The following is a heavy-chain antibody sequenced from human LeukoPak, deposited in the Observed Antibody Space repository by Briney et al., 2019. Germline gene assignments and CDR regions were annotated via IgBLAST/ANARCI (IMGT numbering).Heavy chain of an antibody. D-gene: IGHD3-22*01. CDR2: IIPIFRTA. CDR3: ARALRYYSDSSGYAFDY. J-gene: IGHJ4*02. CDR1: GGTFRSFA. V-gene: IGHV1-69*01. Sequence: SVKVSCKASGGTFRSFATSWVRQAPGQGLEWMGGIIPIFRTANYAQKFQGRVTITADESTSTAYMELSSLRSEDTAAYYCARALRYYSDSSGYAFDYWGQGTLVTVSS.